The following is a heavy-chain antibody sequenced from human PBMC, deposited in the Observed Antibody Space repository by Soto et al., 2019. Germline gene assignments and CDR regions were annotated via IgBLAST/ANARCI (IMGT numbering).Heavy chain of an antibody. Sequence: PGGSLRLSCAVSGFTVSNNYMSWVRQAPGKGLEGVSGISWNSGSIGYADSVKGRFTISRDNAKNSLYLQMNSLRAEDTALYYCAKDIRGAAAGKLDYWGQGTLVTVSS. J-gene: IGHJ4*02. V-gene: IGHV3-9*01. CDR1: GFTVSNNY. CDR3: AKDIRGAAAGKLDY. D-gene: IGHD6-13*01. CDR2: ISWNSGSI.